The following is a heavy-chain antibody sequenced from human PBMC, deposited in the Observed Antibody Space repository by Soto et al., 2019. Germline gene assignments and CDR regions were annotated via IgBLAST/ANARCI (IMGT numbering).Heavy chain of an antibody. J-gene: IGHJ4*02. CDR3: ALWFGELLRYVELDY. V-gene: IGHV1-18*01. CDR1: GYTFTSYG. Sequence: QVQLVQSGAEVKKPGASVKVSCKASGYTFTSYGISWVRQAPGQGLEWMGWISAYTGNTNYAQKLQGRVTMTTDTSTSTAYMELRSLRSDDTAVYYCALWFGELLRYVELDYWCQGTLVTVSS. CDR2: ISAYTGNT. D-gene: IGHD3-10*01.